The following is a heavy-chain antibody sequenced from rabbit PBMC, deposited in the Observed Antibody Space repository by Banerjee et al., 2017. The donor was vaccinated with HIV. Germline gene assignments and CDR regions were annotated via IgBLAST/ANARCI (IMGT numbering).Heavy chain of an antibody. V-gene: IGHV1S47*01. CDR2: IYSSNGDK. CDR1: GSDISSNA. Sequence: QEQLVESGGGLVTLGGSLKLSCKASGSDISSNAMCWVRQAPGKGLELIACIYSSNGDKWYASWVNGRFTISKTSSTTVTLQMTSLTAADTATYFCARHETGTSGWNFALWGPGTLVTVS. CDR3: ARHETGTSGWNFAL. J-gene: IGHJ4*01. D-gene: IGHD1-1*01.